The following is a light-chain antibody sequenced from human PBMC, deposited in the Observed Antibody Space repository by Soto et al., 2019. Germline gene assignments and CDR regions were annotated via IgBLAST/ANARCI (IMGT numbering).Light chain of an antibody. V-gene: IGKV1-39*01. J-gene: IGKJ3*01. CDR2: AAS. CDR1: QSISSF. CDR3: QQSYTSPRT. Sequence: DIQLTQSPSSLSASVGDRVTITCRASQSISSFLNWYQQKQGKAPKLLIYAASSLQSGVPSRFSGGGSGTDFTLTISSLQPEDFATYYCQQSYTSPRTFGPGTKVDIK.